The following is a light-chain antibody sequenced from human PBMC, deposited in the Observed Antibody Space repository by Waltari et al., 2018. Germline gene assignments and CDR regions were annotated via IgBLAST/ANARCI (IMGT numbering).Light chain of an antibody. Sequence: DIVMTQSPDSLAVSLGERATINCKSSQSVLYSSTNNNYLSWYQQKPGQPPKLLIYWASTRESGVPDRFSGSGSGTDFTLTISSLQAEDVAVYYCHQYYNTPWTFGQGTKVEIK. CDR3: HQYYNTPWT. J-gene: IGKJ1*01. V-gene: IGKV4-1*01. CDR1: QSVLYSSTNNNY. CDR2: WAS.